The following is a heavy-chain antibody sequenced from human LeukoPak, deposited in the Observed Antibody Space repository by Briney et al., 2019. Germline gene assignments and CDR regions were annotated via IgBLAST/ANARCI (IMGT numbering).Heavy chain of an antibody. D-gene: IGHD1-26*01. J-gene: IGHJ4*02. Sequence: SDTLSLTCTVSGASISSSGYFWYWIRQSPGKGLEWIGTVSFTGSTYYNPSLKSRVTISVDTSKNQSSLKVSSVTAADTSVYYCARHYSGTYYRFDYWGQGTLVTVS. V-gene: IGHV4-39*01. CDR2: VSFTGST. CDR1: GASISSSGYF. CDR3: ARHYSGTYYRFDY.